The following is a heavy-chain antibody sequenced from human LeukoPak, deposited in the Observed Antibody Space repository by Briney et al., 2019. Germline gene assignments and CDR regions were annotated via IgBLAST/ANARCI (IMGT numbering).Heavy chain of an antibody. CDR2: ISGSGGST. J-gene: IGHJ4*02. Sequence: GGSLRLSCAASGFTFSSYAMSWVRQAPGKGLEWVSAISGSGGSTYYADSVKGRFTISRDNSKNTLYLQMNSLRAEDTAVYYCAKDPEDSSDSSSWYGFDYWGQGTLVTVSS. CDR1: GFTFSSYA. CDR3: AKDPEDSSDSSSWYGFDY. V-gene: IGHV3-23*01. D-gene: IGHD6-13*01.